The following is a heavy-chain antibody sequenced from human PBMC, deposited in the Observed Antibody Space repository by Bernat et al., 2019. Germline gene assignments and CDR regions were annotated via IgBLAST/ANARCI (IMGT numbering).Heavy chain of an antibody. V-gene: IGHV3-7*03. Sequence: EVQLVESGGGLVQPWGSLRLSCAASGFMFSSYWLTWVRQAPGKGLEWVSKIKEDGSEKYYVDSVKGRFTISRDNAKNSVYLQMNSLRVEDTAGYYCERDRAAGTPPDYWGKGTLVTVSS. CDR2: IKEDGSEK. CDR3: ERDRAAGTPPDY. J-gene: IGHJ4*02. D-gene: IGHD6-13*01. CDR1: GFMFSSYW.